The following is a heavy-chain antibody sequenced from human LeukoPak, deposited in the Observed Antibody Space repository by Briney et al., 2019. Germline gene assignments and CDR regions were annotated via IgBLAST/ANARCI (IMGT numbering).Heavy chain of an antibody. J-gene: IGHJ3*02. CDR3: ARPRRDGYNYDAFDI. Sequence: GVPRHSSFQGPGCGFINYWIGWVGPRPGKGREWMGIRFSGDSDTRYSPYFQGEVTISADKSISTAYLQWSSLKASDTAMYYCARPRRDGYNYDAFDIWGQGTMVTVSS. D-gene: IGHD5-24*01. CDR1: GCGFINYW. CDR2: RFSGDSDT. V-gene: IGHV5-51*01.